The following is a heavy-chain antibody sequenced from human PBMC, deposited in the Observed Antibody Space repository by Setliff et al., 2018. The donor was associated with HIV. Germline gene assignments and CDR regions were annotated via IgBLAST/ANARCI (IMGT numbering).Heavy chain of an antibody. Sequence: ASVKVSCKASGYTFTGYYMHWVRQAPGQGLEWMGWINPNSGRTNYAQKFQGWVTMTRDTSISTVYMELSSLRSDDTAVYYCARLRPTAFFDYWGQGTLVTVSS. CDR3: ARLRPTAFFDY. J-gene: IGHJ4*02. CDR1: GYTFTGYY. V-gene: IGHV1-2*04. CDR2: INPNSGRT. D-gene: IGHD3-3*01.